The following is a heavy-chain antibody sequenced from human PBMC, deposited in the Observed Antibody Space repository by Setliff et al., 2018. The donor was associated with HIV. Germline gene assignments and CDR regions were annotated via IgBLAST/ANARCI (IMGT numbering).Heavy chain of an antibody. CDR1: GGSLNDYY. D-gene: IGHD3-3*01. CDR3: ARGAGYYDFWSGYYVYNYLDP. CDR2: INHSGST. Sequence: SETLSLTCAVYGGSLNDYYWSWIRLPPGKGLEWIGEINHSGSTNYNPSLKSRVTISVDTSKKQFSLKLDSVTAADTAVYYCARGAGYYDFWSGYYVYNYLDPWGQGTLVTVSS. V-gene: IGHV4-34*01. J-gene: IGHJ5*02.